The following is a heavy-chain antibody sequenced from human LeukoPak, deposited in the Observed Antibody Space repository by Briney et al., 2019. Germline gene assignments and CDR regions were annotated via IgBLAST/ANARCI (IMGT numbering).Heavy chain of an antibody. Sequence: PGGSLRLSCAASGFTVSSNYMSWVRQTPGKGLEWVASIKEDGSERQYVDSVKGRFSISRDNTKGSLFLQLNSLRAEDTAVYYCARDDPIAVAGTNWFDPWGQGTLVTVSS. CDR3: ARDDPIAVAGTNWFDP. CDR1: GFTVSSNY. CDR2: IKEDGSER. D-gene: IGHD6-19*01. J-gene: IGHJ5*02. V-gene: IGHV3-7*03.